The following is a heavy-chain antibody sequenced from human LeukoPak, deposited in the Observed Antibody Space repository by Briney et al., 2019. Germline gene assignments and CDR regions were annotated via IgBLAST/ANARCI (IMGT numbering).Heavy chain of an antibody. J-gene: IGHJ5*02. CDR2: INHSGST. CDR3: ARLGGMGATTS. Sequence: SETLSLTCAVYGGSFSGYYWSWIRQPPGKGLEWIGEINHSGSTNYNPSLKSRVTISVDTSKNQFSLKLSSVTAADTAVYYCARLGGMGATTSWGQGTLVTVSS. V-gene: IGHV4-34*01. D-gene: IGHD1-26*01. CDR1: GGSFSGYY.